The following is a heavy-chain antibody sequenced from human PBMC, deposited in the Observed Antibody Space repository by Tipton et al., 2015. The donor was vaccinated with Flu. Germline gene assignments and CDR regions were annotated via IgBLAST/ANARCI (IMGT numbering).Heavy chain of an antibody. D-gene: IGHD3-3*01. CDR1: GGSISSGGYY. CDR2: IYYSGST. J-gene: IGHJ4*02. CDR3: ARALWIEGYFDY. V-gene: IGHV4-31*03. Sequence: TLSLTCTVSGGSISSGGYYWSWIRQHPGKGLEWIGYIYYSGSTYYNPSLKSRVTISVDRSKNQFSLKLSSVTAADTAVYYCARALWIEGYFDYWGQGTLVTVSS.